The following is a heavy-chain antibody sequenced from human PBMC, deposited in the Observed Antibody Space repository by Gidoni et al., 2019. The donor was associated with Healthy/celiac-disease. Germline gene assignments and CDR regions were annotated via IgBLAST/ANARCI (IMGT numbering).Heavy chain of an antibody. V-gene: IGHV3-48*01. CDR1: GFTFSSYS. CDR3: ARDRVGDLSGAFDI. D-gene: IGHD3-16*01. J-gene: IGHJ3*02. CDR2: ISSSSSTI. Sequence: EVQLVDSGGGLVQPGGSLRLSCSPSGFTFSSYSMNWVRQAPGKGLEWVSYISSSSSTIYYADSVKGRFTISRDNAKNSLYLQMNSLRAEDTAVYYCARDRVGDLSGAFDIWGQGTMVTVSS.